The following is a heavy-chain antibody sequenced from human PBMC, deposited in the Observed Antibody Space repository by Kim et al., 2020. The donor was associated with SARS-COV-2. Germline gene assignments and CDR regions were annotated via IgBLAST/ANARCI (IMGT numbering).Heavy chain of an antibody. CDR1: GFTFSSYG. CDR3: AKGGKGVVRGYSSGAFDI. J-gene: IGHJ3*02. CDR2: ISYDGSNK. Sequence: GGSLRLSCAASGFTFSSYGMHWVRQAPGKGLEWVAVISYDGSNKYYADYVKGRFTISRDNSKNTLYLQMNSLRAEDTAVYYCAKGGKGVVRGYSSGAFDIWGQGRMVTVSS. V-gene: IGHV3-30*18. D-gene: IGHD5-18*01.